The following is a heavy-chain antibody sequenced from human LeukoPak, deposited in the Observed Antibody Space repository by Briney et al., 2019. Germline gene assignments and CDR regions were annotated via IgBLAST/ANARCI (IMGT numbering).Heavy chain of an antibody. CDR3: ARTSGYRLFDY. D-gene: IGHD3-10*01. J-gene: IGHJ4*02. CDR1: GGSISSGGYY. CDR2: INHSGST. Sequence: SETLSLTCTVSGGSISSGGYYWSWTRQPPGKGLEWIGEINHSGSTNYNPSLKSRVTISVDTSKNQFSLKLSSVTAADTAVYYCARTSGYRLFDYWGQGTLVTVSS. V-gene: IGHV4-39*07.